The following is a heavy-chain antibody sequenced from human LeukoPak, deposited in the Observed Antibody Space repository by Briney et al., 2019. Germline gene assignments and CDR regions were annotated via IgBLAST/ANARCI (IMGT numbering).Heavy chain of an antibody. V-gene: IGHV1-46*01. CDR2: INPSSGGT. D-gene: IGHD2-8*01. J-gene: IGHJ3*02. CDR3: ARDGLYCTNGVCSSDI. CDR1: GYTFTRHY. Sequence: ASVKVSCKASGYTFTRHYMNWVRQAPGQGLEWMGKINPSSGGTGYAQKFQGRVTMTRDTSTSTVYMELTSLRSEDTAVYYCARDGLYCTNGVCSSDIWGQGALVTVSS.